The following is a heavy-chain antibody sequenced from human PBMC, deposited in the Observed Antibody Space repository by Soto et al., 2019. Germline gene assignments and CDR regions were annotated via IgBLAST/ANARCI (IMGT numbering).Heavy chain of an antibody. V-gene: IGHV1-69*04. D-gene: IGHD6-6*01. CDR3: ARDYSSSSVHWFAP. CDR1: GGTFSSYT. Sequence: SVKVSCKASGGTFSSYTISWVRQAPGQGLEWMGRIIPILGIANYAQKFQGRVTITADKSTSTAYMELSSLRSEDTAVYYCARDYSSSSVHWFAPWGQGTLVTVSS. CDR2: IIPILGIA. J-gene: IGHJ5*02.